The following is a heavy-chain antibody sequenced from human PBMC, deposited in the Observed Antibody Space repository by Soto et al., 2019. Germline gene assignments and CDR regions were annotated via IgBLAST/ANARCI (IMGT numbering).Heavy chain of an antibody. CDR2: IKSKTDGGTT. Sequence: GSLRLSCAASGFTFSNAWMNWVRQAPGKGLEWVGRIKSKTDGGTTDYAAPVKGRFTISRDDSKNTLYLQMNSLKTEDTAVYYCTTAWNAPYYYYGMDVWGQGTTVTVSS. CDR3: TTAWNAPYYYYGMDV. D-gene: IGHD1-1*01. CDR1: GFTFSNAW. V-gene: IGHV3-15*07. J-gene: IGHJ6*02.